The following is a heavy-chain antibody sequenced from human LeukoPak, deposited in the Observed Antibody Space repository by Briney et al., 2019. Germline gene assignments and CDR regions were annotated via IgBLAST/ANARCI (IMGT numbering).Heavy chain of an antibody. D-gene: IGHD2-2*01. V-gene: IGHV1-18*01. CDR1: GYTFTSYG. Sequence: GASVKVSCKASGYTFTSYGISWVRQAPGQGLEWMGWISAYNGNTNYAQKLQGRVTMTTDTSTSTAYMELRSLRSDDTAVYYCARFEVPARPYYYYYGMDVWGQGTTVTVSS. CDR3: ARFEVPARPYYYYYGMDV. CDR2: ISAYNGNT. J-gene: IGHJ6*02.